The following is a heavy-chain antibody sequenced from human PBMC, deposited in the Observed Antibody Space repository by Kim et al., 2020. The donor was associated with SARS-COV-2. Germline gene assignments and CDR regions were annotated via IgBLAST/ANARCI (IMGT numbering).Heavy chain of an antibody. D-gene: IGHD4-4*01. CDR3: ATALLRFAVTTVGRLRYYGMDV. CDR2: FDPEDGET. V-gene: IGHV1-24*01. J-gene: IGHJ6*02. CDR1: GYTLTELS. Sequence: ASVKVSCKVSGYTLTELSMHWVRQAPGKGLEWMGGFDPEDGETIYAQKFQGRVTMTEDTSTDTAYMELSSLRSEDTAVYYCATALLRFAVTTVGRLRYYGMDVWGQGTTVTVSS.